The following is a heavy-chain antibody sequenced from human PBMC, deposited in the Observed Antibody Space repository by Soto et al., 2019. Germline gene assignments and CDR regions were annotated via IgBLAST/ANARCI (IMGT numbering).Heavy chain of an antibody. V-gene: IGHV3-7*01. CDR2: IKKDGSEK. J-gene: IGHJ3*01. CDR3: YRLTTVPHDAFDF. Sequence: GGSLRLSCAASGFTFSSDWMSWVSQAPGKGMEWVANIKKDGSEKYYVNSGQGRFTISSDNAKNSLYLQMNSLRAEETAVSYCYRLTTVPHDAFDFWGQGTMVTVSS. CDR1: GFTFSSDW. D-gene: IGHD4-17*01.